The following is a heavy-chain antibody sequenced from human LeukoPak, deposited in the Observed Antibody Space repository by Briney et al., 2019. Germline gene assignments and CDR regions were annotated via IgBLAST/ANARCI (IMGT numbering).Heavy chain of an antibody. CDR1: GYSFSNDW. Sequence: GESLKISCKGSGYSFSNDWIGWVRQMPGKGLGWMGIIYPGDSDTRYSPSFQGQVTISADKSISTAYLQWSSLEASDTAMYYCARRGCNGGSCYGYWGQGTLVTVSS. D-gene: IGHD2-15*01. CDR3: ARRGCNGGSCYGY. J-gene: IGHJ4*02. V-gene: IGHV5-51*01. CDR2: IYPGDSDT.